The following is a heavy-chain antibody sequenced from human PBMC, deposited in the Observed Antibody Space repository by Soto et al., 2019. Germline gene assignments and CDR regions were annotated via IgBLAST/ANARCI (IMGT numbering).Heavy chain of an antibody. Sequence: WIWIRQHPGEGLEWIGYIYSRGNTFDTPSLKSRVDIEVDASKNQFSLRVNSVTAADTAVYYCARARPGGYFEFAYWGQGTLVPVSS. CDR2: IYSRGNT. J-gene: IGHJ4*02. D-gene: IGHD3-10*01. CDR3: ARARPGGYFEFAY. V-gene: IGHV4-31*02.